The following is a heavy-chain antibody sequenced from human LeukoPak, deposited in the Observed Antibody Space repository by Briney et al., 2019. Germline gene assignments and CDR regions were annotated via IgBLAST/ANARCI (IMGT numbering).Heavy chain of an antibody. Sequence: KPSETLSLTCTVSGGSISSGGYYWSWIRQHPGKGLEWIGYIYYSGSTYYNPSLKSRVTISVDTSKNQFSLKLSSVTAADTAVYYCARDWLAWGYYDSSGYLRDAFDIWGQGTMVTVSS. V-gene: IGHV4-31*03. CDR2: IYYSGST. J-gene: IGHJ3*02. D-gene: IGHD3-22*01. CDR3: ARDWLAWGYYDSSGYLRDAFDI. CDR1: GGSISSGGYY.